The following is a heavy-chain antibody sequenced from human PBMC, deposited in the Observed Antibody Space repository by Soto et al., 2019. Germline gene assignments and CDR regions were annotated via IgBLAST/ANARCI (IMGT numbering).Heavy chain of an antibody. CDR3: ANYPTTVTSDY. V-gene: IGHV4-61*01. J-gene: IGHJ4*02. D-gene: IGHD4-17*01. Sequence: PSEPLPLTCTVSGGSGSTGSYYRSWIRQPPGKGLEWIGYIYYSGSTNYNPSLKSRVTISVDTSKNQFSLKLSSVTAADTAVYYCANYPTTVTSDYWGQGTLVTVSS. CDR2: IYYSGST. CDR1: GGSGSTGSYY.